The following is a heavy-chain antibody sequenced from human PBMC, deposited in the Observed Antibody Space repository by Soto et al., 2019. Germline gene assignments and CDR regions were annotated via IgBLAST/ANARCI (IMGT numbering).Heavy chain of an antibody. CDR3: AKDHPYYNILTGYPDY. J-gene: IGHJ4*01. CDR1: GFNFSSYA. Sequence: GGSLRLSCAASGFNFSSYAMSWVRQDPGKGLEWVSAISGSGGSTYYADSVKGRFTISRDNSKNTRYLQMNSLRAEDTAVYYDAKDHPYYNILTGYPDYWGQGTLVTVSS. V-gene: IGHV3-23*01. D-gene: IGHD3-9*01. CDR2: ISGSGGST.